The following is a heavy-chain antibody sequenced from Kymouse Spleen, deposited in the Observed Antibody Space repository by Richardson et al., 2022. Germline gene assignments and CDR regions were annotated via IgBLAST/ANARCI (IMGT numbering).Heavy chain of an antibody. D-gene: IGHD3-10*01. CDR2: IYYSGST. CDR3: ARLHYYGSGSYYDY. J-gene: IGHJ4*02. CDR1: GGSISSSSYY. Sequence: QLQLQESGPGLVKPSETLSLTCTVSGGSISSSSYYWGWIRQPPGKGLEWIGSIYYSGSTYYNPSLKSRVTISVDTSKNQFSLKLSSVTAADTAVYYCARLHYYGSGSYYDYWGQGTLVTVSS. V-gene: IGHV4-39*01.